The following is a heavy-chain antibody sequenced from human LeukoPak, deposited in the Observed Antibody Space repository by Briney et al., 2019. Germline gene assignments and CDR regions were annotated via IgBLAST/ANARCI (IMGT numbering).Heavy chain of an antibody. CDR1: GGSISSSSYY. V-gene: IGHV4-39*07. J-gene: IGHJ3*02. Sequence: SETLSLTCTVSGGSISSSSYYWGWIRQPPGKGLEWIGSIYYSGSTYYNPSLKSRVTMSVDTSKNQFSLKLSSVIAADTAVYYCAREALDGFDIWGQGTMVTVSS. CDR3: AREALDGFDI. CDR2: IYYSGST.